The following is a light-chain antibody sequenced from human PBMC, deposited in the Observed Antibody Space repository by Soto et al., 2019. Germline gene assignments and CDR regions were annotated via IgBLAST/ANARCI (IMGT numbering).Light chain of an antibody. J-gene: IGKJ1*01. CDR2: AAS. CDR3: QQSFRTPQVT. V-gene: IGKV1-39*01. Sequence: DIQMTQSPSSLSASVGDRVTITCRASQSISSYLNWYQQKPGKAPKLLIYAASSLQSGVPSRFSGSGSGTDFTLTISSLQPEDFATYYCQQSFRTPQVTFGQGTKV. CDR1: QSISSY.